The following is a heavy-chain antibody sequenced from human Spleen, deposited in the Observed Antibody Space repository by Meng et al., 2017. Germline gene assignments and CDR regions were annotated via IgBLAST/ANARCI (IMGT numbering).Heavy chain of an antibody. CDR2: ISGGRGGTT. V-gene: IGHV3-23*01. CDR3: AKDRRGRMEPRDY. D-gene: IGHD1-14*01. CDR1: GFMFREYG. J-gene: IGHJ4*02. Sequence: GGSLRLSCAASGFMFREYGMTWVRQAPGRGLEWVSSISGGRGGTTYSANSLKGRFTISRDNSKNTLYLQMNSLRVEDTAVYYCAKDRRGRMEPRDYWGQGTLVTVSS.